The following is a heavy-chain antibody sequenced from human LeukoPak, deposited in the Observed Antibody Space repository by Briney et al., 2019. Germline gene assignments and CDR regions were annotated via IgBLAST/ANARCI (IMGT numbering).Heavy chain of an antibody. J-gene: IGHJ6*02. CDR2: IYSGGST. Sequence: GGSLRLSCAASGFTVSSNYMSWVRQAPGKGLEWVSVIYSGGSTYYADSVKGRFTISRGNSKNTLYLQMDSLRVEDTAVYYCTREPWGAKGAAWGMDVWGQGTTITVSS. CDR3: TREPWGAKGAAWGMDV. V-gene: IGHV3-66*01. CDR1: GFTVSSNY. D-gene: IGHD1-26*01.